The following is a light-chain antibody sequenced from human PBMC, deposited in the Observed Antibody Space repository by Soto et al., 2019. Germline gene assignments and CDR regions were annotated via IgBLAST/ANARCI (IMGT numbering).Light chain of an antibody. V-gene: IGKV1-5*03. CDR1: QTISSW. Sequence: DIQMTQSPSTLSGSVGDRVTITCRASQTISSWLAWYQQKPGKAPKLLIYKASTLKSGVPSRFSGSGSGTEFTLPLSSLPPDYFGNYYCPPYNSYSEAVGQGTKVELK. CDR2: KAS. CDR3: PPYNSYSEA. J-gene: IGKJ1*01.